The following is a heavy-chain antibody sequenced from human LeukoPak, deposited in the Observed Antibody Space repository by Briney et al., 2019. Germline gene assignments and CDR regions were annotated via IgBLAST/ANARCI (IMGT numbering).Heavy chain of an antibody. CDR1: GFTFSNYW. Sequence: GGSLRLSCAASGFTFSNYWMHWVRQGPGKGLVWVSRINSDGSSTTSADSVKGRFTISRDNAKNTLYLQMNSLRAEDTAVYDCAKVGATVIDYCGQGTLVTVSS. D-gene: IGHD4-17*01. CDR2: INSDGSST. V-gene: IGHV3-74*01. J-gene: IGHJ4*02. CDR3: AKVGATVIDY.